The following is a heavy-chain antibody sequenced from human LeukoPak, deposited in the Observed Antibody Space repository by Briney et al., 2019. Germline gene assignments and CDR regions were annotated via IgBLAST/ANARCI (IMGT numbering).Heavy chain of an antibody. V-gene: IGHV3-23*01. CDR2: ISGSGSGT. Sequence: PGGSLRLSCEVSGFTFSNYAMSWVRQAPGKGLEWVSGISGSGSGTHHADSAKGRFTISRDNSKNTLYLQMNSLRAEDTAVYYCAKHFTRWLVPPIWYWGQGTLVTVSS. D-gene: IGHD6-19*01. CDR1: GFTFSNYA. CDR3: AKHFTRWLVPPIWY. J-gene: IGHJ4*02.